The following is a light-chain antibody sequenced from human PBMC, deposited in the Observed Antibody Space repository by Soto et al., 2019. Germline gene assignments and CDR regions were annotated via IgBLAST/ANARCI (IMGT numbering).Light chain of an antibody. CDR2: YDS. CDR1: NIGSKS. J-gene: IGLJ2*01. Sequence: SSELTQPPSVSVAPGKTARITCGGNNIGSKSVHWYQQKPGQAPVLVIYYDSDRPSGIPERFSGSNSGNTATLNISRVEAGDEADYYCQVWDSSSDHVVFGGGTKVTVL. V-gene: IGLV3-21*04. CDR3: QVWDSSSDHVV.